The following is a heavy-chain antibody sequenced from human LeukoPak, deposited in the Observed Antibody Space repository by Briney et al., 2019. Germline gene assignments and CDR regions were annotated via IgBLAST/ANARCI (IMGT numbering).Heavy chain of an antibody. D-gene: IGHD1-14*01. CDR2: IKPDGSEK. Sequence: GGSLRLSCAASGFTFSSYAMSWVRQAPGKGLEWVANIKPDGSEKCYADSLKGRFTISRGNAKNSLYLQMNSLRAEDTAVYYCARARIDYWGQGTLVTVSS. CDR3: ARARIDY. J-gene: IGHJ4*02. CDR1: GFTFSSYA. V-gene: IGHV3-7*01.